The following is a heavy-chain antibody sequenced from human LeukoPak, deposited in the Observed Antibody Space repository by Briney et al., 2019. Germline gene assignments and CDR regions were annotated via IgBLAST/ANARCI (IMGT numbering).Heavy chain of an antibody. CDR1: GFTFSSYA. CDR3: ARDRRDCSGGSCYSYYYYYGMDV. Sequence: TGGSLRLSCAASGFTFSSYAMSWVRQAPGKGLEWVSAISGSGGSTYYADSVKGRFTISRDNSKNTLYLQMNSLRAEDTAVYYCARDRRDCSGGSCYSYYYYYGMDVWGQGTTVTVSS. D-gene: IGHD2-15*01. CDR2: ISGSGGST. J-gene: IGHJ6*02. V-gene: IGHV3-23*01.